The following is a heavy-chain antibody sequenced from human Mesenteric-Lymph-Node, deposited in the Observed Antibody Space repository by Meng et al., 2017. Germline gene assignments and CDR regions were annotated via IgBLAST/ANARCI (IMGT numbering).Heavy chain of an antibody. D-gene: IGHD3-16*02. J-gene: IGHJ4*02. CDR2: ISPNGGT. CDR3: ARGHPQYYEYVSESYRYGLFDY. Sequence: ASVKVSCKASGYTFTGYYIHWVRQAPGQGLEWMGWISPNGGTKYAQKFQGRIIMTREKSISTAYMAMSRLRSDDTAVYFCARGHPQYYEYVSESYRYGLFDYWGQGTLVTVSS. CDR1: GYTFTGYY. V-gene: IGHV1-2*02.